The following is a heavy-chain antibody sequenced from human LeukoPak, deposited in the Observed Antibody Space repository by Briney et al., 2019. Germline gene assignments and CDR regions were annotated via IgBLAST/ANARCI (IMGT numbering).Heavy chain of an antibody. V-gene: IGHV3-23*01. CDR3: ARGFLGGTDQYFDS. CDR1: GFTFSTYA. Sequence: QPGGSLRLSCAASGFTFSTYAMNWVRQAPAKGVEWVSTIGGGGPTTDYADSVKDRFTISRDNSKNTLYLQMNSLRAEDTAVYFCARGFLGGTDQYFDSWGQGTLVTVSS. CDR2: IGGGGPTT. D-gene: IGHD6-19*01. J-gene: IGHJ4*02.